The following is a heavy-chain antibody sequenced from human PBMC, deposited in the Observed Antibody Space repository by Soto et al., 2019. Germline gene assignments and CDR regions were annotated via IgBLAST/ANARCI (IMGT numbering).Heavy chain of an antibody. CDR3: AGDKDRQQLGGNYYYIMDV. V-gene: IGHV1-69*12. D-gene: IGHD3-3*02. CDR1: GGTFSSSA. CDR2: IMSIFRTA. Sequence: QVQLVQSGAEVKKPGSSLKVSCKASGGTFSSSAFSWVRQAPGQGLEWMGGIMSIFRTADYAQKFQGRVTITADESTSTAYMELSSLRSEDTGVYYCAGDKDRQQLGGNYYYIMDVWGQGTTVTVSS. J-gene: IGHJ6*02.